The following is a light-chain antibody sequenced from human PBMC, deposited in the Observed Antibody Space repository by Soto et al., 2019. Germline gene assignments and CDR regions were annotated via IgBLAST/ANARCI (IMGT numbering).Light chain of an antibody. CDR1: SSDVGGYNY. J-gene: IGLJ1*01. V-gene: IGLV2-8*01. CDR2: EVS. CDR3: SSYAGSNNFVV. Sequence: QSVLTQPPSASGSPGQSVTISCTGTSSDVGGYNYVSWYQQHPGKAPKLMIYEVSKRPSGVPDRFSGSKSGNTASLTVSGLQAEDEAYYYCSSYAGSNNFVVFGTGTKLTVL.